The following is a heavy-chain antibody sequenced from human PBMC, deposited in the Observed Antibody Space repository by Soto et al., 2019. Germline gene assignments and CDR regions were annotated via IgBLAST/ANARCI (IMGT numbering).Heavy chain of an antibody. V-gene: IGHV4-34*01. CDR2: INHSGST. CDR1: GGSFSGDY. Sequence: QVQLQQWGAGLLKPSETLSLTCAVSGGSFSGDYWSWIRQPPGQGLEWIGEINHSGSTTYNPSLKSRVTISVDTSKNQLSLKLSSVTAADTAVYYCARGLHTVTTFAVWFDPWGQGTLVTVSS. D-gene: IGHD4-4*01. CDR3: ARGLHTVTTFAVWFDP. J-gene: IGHJ5*02.